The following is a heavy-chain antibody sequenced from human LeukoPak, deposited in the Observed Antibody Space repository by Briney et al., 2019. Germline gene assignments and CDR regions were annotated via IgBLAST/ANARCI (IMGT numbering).Heavy chain of an antibody. J-gene: IGHJ4*02. CDR1: GGSISSYY. CDR3: ARAPGYCSSTSCYSTFKYDY. Sequence: SETLSLTCTVSGGSISSYYWSWIRQPPGKGLEWIGYIYYSGSTNYNPSLKSRVTISVDTSKSQFSLKLSSVTAADTAVYYCARAPGYCSSTSCYSTFKYDYWGQGTLVTVSS. V-gene: IGHV4-59*01. D-gene: IGHD2-2*02. CDR2: IYYSGST.